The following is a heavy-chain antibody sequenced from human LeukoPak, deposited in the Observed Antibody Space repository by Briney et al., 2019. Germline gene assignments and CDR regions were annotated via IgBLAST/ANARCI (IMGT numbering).Heavy chain of an antibody. CDR1: GYTFTDYY. CDR3: ARIINGWYYFDY. J-gene: IGHJ4*02. D-gene: IGHD6-19*01. Sequence: ASVTVSCKASGYTFTDYYIHWVRQAPGQGLEWMGRINPNSGGGTNYAQKFQGRVTMTGDTSTSTAYMELSRLRSDDKALYYCARIINGWYYFDYWGQGTLVTVSS. CDR2: INPNSGGGT. V-gene: IGHV1-2*06.